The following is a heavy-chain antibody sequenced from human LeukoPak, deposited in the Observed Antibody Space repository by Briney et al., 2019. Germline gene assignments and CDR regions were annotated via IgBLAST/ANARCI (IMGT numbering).Heavy chain of an antibody. Sequence: AGGSLRLSCAASGFIFSHYGMHWVRQAPGKGLEWVAVIWSDGSNRFYAGSVKGRFTICRDNEQNTVFLQMNSLRAEDTAMYYCARDARRGFDYSNSLRYWGHGTLVTVSS. CDR2: IWSDGSNR. V-gene: IGHV3-33*01. CDR3: ARDARRGFDYSNSLRY. J-gene: IGHJ4*01. CDR1: GFIFSHYG. D-gene: IGHD4-11*01.